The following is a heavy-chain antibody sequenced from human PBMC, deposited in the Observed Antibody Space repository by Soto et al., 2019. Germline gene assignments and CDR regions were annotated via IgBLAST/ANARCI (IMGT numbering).Heavy chain of an antibody. D-gene: IGHD3-10*01. CDR3: ARSGHLFDY. V-gene: IGHV4-34*01. J-gene: IGHJ4*02. Sequence: QVQLQQWGAGLLKHSETLYLTCAVYGGSFNDYYGSWIRQPPGKGLEWIGEINHTGHTNYNPSLKSRVTISVDTSKNQFSLKLSSVTAADTAVYYCARSGHLFDYWGQGILVTVSS. CDR2: INHTGHT. CDR1: GGSFNDYY.